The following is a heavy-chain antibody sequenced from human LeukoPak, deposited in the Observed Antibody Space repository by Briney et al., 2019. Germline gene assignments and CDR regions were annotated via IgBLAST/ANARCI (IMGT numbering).Heavy chain of an antibody. CDR2: ISSSSTTI. CDR1: GFTFSDYN. Sequence: PGGSLRLSCAASGFTFSDYNMNWVRQAPGKGLEWVSYISSSSTTIYYADSVKGRITISRDNAKNSLYLQMNSLRVEDTAVYYCAKGPGQLLWFGETGSDYYYYMDVWGKGTTVTVSS. CDR3: AKGPGQLLWFGETGSDYYYYMDV. D-gene: IGHD3-10*01. V-gene: IGHV3-48*04. J-gene: IGHJ6*03.